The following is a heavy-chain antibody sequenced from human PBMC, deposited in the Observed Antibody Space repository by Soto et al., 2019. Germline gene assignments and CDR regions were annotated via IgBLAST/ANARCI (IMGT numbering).Heavy chain of an antibody. V-gene: IGHV4-34*01. Sequence: SETLSLTCAVYGGSFSGYYWSWIRQPPGKGLEWIGEINHSGSTNYNPSLKSRVTISVDTSKNQFSLKLSSVTAADTAVYYCARGFNGIMVYARWFDPWGQGTLVTVSS. D-gene: IGHD2-8*01. CDR2: INHSGST. J-gene: IGHJ5*02. CDR3: ARGFNGIMVYARWFDP. CDR1: GGSFSGYY.